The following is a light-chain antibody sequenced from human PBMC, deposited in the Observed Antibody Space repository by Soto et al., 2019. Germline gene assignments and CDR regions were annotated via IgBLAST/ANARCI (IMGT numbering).Light chain of an antibody. CDR1: QSVLYSSNNKNY. V-gene: IGKV4-1*01. Sequence: DIVMTQSPDSLAVSLGERATINCKSSQSVLYSSNNKNYLAWYQQKPGQPPKLLIYWASTRESGVPDRFSGSGSGTDFTLPISSLQAEDVAVYYCQQYYSTLLTFGGGTKVDIK. J-gene: IGKJ4*01. CDR2: WAS. CDR3: QQYYSTLLT.